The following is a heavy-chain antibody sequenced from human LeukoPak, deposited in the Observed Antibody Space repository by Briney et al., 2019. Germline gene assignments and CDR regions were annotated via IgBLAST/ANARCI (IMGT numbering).Heavy chain of an antibody. CDR3: ARGVVTSSPHPDY. Sequence: SETLSLTCTVSGGSISSYYWSWIRQPPGKGLEWIGYIYYSGSTNYNPSLKSRVTISVDTSKNQLSLKLSSVTAADTAVYYCARGVVTSSPHPDYWGQGTLVTVSS. V-gene: IGHV4-59*12. J-gene: IGHJ4*02. CDR1: GGSISSYY. CDR2: IYYSGST. D-gene: IGHD4-23*01.